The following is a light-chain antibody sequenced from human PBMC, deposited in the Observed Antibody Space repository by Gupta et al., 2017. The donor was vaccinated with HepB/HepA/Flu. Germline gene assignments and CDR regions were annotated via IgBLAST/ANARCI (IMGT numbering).Light chain of an antibody. CDR1: ISNIGTNF. Sequence: QPVLTQPPSASETPGQRVTISCSGNISNIGTNFVYWYQQLPGTAPKLVIYRNDQRPSGVPDRCSGSKSGTSASLAISGLRSEDEADYYCAAWDDSLRGHNVIFGGRTKFTVL. CDR3: AAWDDSLRGHNVI. V-gene: IGLV1-47*01. CDR2: RND. J-gene: IGLJ2*01.